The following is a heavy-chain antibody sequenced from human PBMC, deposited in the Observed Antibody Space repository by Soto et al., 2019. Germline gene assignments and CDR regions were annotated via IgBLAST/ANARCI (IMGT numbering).Heavy chain of an antibody. CDR3: ARLVVDERNNWFDP. D-gene: IGHD2-15*01. J-gene: IGHJ5*02. CDR2: INPNSGGT. Sequence: VASVKVSCKXSGYTFTGYYMHWVRQAPGQGLEWMGWINPNSGGTNYAQKFQGRVTMTRDTSISTAYMELSRLRSDDTAVYYCARLVVDERNNWFDPWGQGTLVTVSS. CDR1: GYTFTGYY. V-gene: IGHV1-2*02.